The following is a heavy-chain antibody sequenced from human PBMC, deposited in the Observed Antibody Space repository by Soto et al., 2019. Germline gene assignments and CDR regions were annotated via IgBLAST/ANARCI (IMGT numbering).Heavy chain of an antibody. CDR1: GFTFSDYY. CDR2: ISSSGSTI. V-gene: IGHV3-11*01. Sequence: GGSLRLSCAASGFTFSDYYMSWIRQAPGKGLEWVSYISSSGSTIYYADSVKGRFTISRDNAKNSLYLQMNSLRAEDMAVYYCARFWHYGSGSYYNGNWFDPWGQGTLVTVSS. J-gene: IGHJ5*02. D-gene: IGHD3-10*01. CDR3: ARFWHYGSGSYYNGNWFDP.